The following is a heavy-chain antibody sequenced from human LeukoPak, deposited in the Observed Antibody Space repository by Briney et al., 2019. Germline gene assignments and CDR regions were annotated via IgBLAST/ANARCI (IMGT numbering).Heavy chain of an antibody. J-gene: IGHJ3*02. CDR1: GGSISSGGYY. CDR2: IYYSGST. CDR3: ARPLTGFKNAFDI. D-gene: IGHD1-14*01. Sequence: SETLSLTCTVSGGSISSGGYYWSWIRQHPGKGLEWIGYIYYSGSTYYNPSLKSRVTISVDTSKNQFSLKLSSVTAADTAVYYCARPLTGFKNAFDIWGQGTMVTVSS. V-gene: IGHV4-31*03.